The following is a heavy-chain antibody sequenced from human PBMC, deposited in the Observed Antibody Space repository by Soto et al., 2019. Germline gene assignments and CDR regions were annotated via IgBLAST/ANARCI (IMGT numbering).Heavy chain of an antibody. CDR3: ARDRDSSSWYVLDY. CDR1: GGSISSGDYY. Sequence: SETLSLTCTVSGGSISSGDYYWRWIRQPPVKGLEGSGYIYYSGSTYYNPSLKSRVTISGDTSKKQFSLTLSSVTAAATAVYYCARDRDSSSWYVLDYWGQGTLVTVSS. J-gene: IGHJ4*02. V-gene: IGHV4-30-4*01. CDR2: IYYSGST. D-gene: IGHD6-13*01.